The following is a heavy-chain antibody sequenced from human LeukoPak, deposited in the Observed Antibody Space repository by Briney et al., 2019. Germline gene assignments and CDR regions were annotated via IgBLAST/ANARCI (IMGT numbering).Heavy chain of an antibody. CDR2: IYYSGST. V-gene: IGHV4-39*01. CDR1: GGSISSSSYY. J-gene: IGHJ4*02. Sequence: SETLSLTCTVSGGSISSSSYYWGWIRQPPGKGLEWIGSIYYSGSTYYNPSLKSRVTISVDTSKNQFSLKLSSVTAADTAVYYCARLSRSSGLSRIAPAIDYWGQGTLVTVSS. CDR3: ARLSRSSGLSRIAPAIDY. D-gene: IGHD3-22*01.